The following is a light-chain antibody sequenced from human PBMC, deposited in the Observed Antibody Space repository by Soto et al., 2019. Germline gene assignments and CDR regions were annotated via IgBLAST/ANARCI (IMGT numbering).Light chain of an antibody. J-gene: IGKJ2*01. V-gene: IGKV3-20*01. CDR1: QSITSNY. CDR3: QHYGRSPLLYT. CDR2: GAS. Sequence: EIVLTQSPGTLSLSPGEGATLSCRASQSITSNYLAWYQQRPGQAPRLLIYGASTRAAGVPDRFSGSGSGTDFTLTITRLEPEDFVVYYCQHYGRSPLLYTFGQGTKLGVK.